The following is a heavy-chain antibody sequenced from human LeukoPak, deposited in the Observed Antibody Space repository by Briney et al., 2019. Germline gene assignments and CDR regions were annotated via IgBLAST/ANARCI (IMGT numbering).Heavy chain of an antibody. V-gene: IGHV3-74*01. J-gene: IGHJ4*02. D-gene: IGHD2-2*01. CDR2: IKGDGSSI. CDR3: ARICSTTDCLISA. CDR1: GFTFSNNW. Sequence: PGGSLRLSCAASGFTFSNNWMHWVRQTPGKGLVWVSRIKGDGSSIDYADSVKGRFTISRDNAKNTVYLQMSSLRAEDTAVYYCARICSTTDCLISAWGQGTLVTVSS.